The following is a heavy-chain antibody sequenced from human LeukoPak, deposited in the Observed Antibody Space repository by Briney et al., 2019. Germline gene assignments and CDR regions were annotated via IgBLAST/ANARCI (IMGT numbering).Heavy chain of an antibody. Sequence: SETLSLTCAVYGGSFSGYYWSWIRQPPGKWLEWIGEINHSGSTNYNPSLKSRVTISVDTSKNQFSLKLSSVTAADTAVYYCARGNPLTIFGVVILDYWGQGTLVTVSS. CDR1: GGSFSGYY. CDR3: ARGNPLTIFGVVILDY. J-gene: IGHJ4*02. V-gene: IGHV4-34*01. CDR2: INHSGST. D-gene: IGHD3-3*01.